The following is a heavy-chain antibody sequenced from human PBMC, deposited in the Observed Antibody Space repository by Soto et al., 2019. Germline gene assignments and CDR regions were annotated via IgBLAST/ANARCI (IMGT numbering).Heavy chain of an antibody. Sequence: PSETLSLTCTVSGGSISSYYWSWIRQPPGKGLEWIGYIYYSGSTNYNPSLKSRVTISVDTSKNQFSLKLSSVTAADTAVYYCARSPVVVAAISWFDPWGQGTLVTVSS. CDR1: GGSISSYY. J-gene: IGHJ5*02. CDR3: ARSPVVVAAISWFDP. D-gene: IGHD2-15*01. V-gene: IGHV4-59*01. CDR2: IYYSGST.